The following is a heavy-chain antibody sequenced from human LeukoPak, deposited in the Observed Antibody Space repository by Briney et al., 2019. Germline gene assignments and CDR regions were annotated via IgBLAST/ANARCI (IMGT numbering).Heavy chain of an antibody. V-gene: IGHV3-23*01. CDR3: AKGTTGYCSGGSCRPTLGYYFDY. CDR1: GFTFSSYA. CDR2: ISGSGGST. J-gene: IGHJ4*02. D-gene: IGHD2-15*01. Sequence: GGSLRLSCAASGFTFSSYAMSWVRQAPGKGLEWVSAISGSGGSTYYADSVKGRFTISRDNSKNTLYLQMNSLRVEDTALYYCAKGTTGYCSGGSCRPTLGYYFDYWGQGTLVTVSS.